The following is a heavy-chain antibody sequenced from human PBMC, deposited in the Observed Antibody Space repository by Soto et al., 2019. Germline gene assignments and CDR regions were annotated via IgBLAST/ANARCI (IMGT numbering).Heavy chain of an antibody. Sequence: SVKVSCKASGGIFSSYAISWVRQAPGQGLEWMGGIIPIFGTANYAQKFQGRVTITADESTSTAYMELSSLRSEDTAVYYCARGYLDYDILTGYPDDAFDIWGQGTMVTVSS. CDR2: IIPIFGTA. CDR3: ARGYLDYDILTGYPDDAFDI. V-gene: IGHV1-69*13. J-gene: IGHJ3*02. CDR1: GGIFSSYA. D-gene: IGHD3-9*01.